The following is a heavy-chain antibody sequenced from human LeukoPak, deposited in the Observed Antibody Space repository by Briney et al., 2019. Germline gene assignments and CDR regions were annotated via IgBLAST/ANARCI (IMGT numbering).Heavy chain of an antibody. J-gene: IGHJ5*02. CDR3: ARAVFEYYDSSGSWFDP. Sequence: SETLSLTCTVSGYSISSGYYWGWIRQPPGKGLEWIGSIYHSGSTYYNPSLKSRVTISVDTSKNQFSLKLSSVTAADTAVYYCARAVFEYYDSSGSWFDPWGQGTLVTVSS. CDR1: GYSISSGYY. V-gene: IGHV4-38-2*02. CDR2: IYHSGST. D-gene: IGHD3-22*01.